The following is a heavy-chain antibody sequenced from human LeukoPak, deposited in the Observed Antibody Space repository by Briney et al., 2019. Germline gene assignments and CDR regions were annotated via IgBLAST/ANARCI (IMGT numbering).Heavy chain of an antibody. J-gene: IGHJ3*02. CDR3: AKGRLTTTAFDI. CDR2: LGGSGATT. D-gene: IGHD4-11*01. Sequence: GGSLRLSCAASGFTFSTNSMSWVRQAPGKGLEWVSILGGSGATTYYADSVKGRFTISRDNSKNMLYLQMNSLRAEDTAVYYCAKGRLTTTAFDIWGQGTMVTVSS. CDR1: GFTFSTNS. V-gene: IGHV3-23*01.